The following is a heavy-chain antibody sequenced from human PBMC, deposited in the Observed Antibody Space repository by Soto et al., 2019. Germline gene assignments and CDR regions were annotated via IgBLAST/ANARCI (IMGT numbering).Heavy chain of an antibody. J-gene: IGHJ3*02. CDR3: ARINWNDDAFDI. CDR2: IFSNDEK. D-gene: IGHD1-1*01. V-gene: IGHV2-26*01. CDR1: GFSLSNAKMG. Sequence: QVTLKESGPVLVKPTETLTLTCTVPGFSLSNAKMGVSWIRQPPGKALEWLAHIFSNDEKSYSTSLNSRLTTSKDTSKSQVVLTMTNMDPVDTATYCCARINWNDDAFDIWGQGTMVTVSS.